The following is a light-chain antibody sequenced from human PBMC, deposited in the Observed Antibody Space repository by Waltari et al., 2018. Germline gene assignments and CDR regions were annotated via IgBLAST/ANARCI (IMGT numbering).Light chain of an antibody. V-gene: IGKV1-39*01. CDR2: AAS. CDR3: QQSYSTPLT. CDR1: QSISSY. Sequence: DIQMTQSPSSLSASVGDRVTITCRASQSISSYLNLYQQKPGKAPKLPIYAASSLQSGVPSRFSGSGSGTDFTLTISSLQPEDFATYYCQQSYSTPLTFGGGTKVEIK. J-gene: IGKJ4*01.